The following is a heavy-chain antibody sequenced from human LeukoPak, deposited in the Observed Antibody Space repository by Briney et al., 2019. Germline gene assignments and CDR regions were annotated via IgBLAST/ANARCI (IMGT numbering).Heavy chain of an antibody. J-gene: IGHJ4*02. Sequence: GGSLRLSCAASGFTFSSYAMHWVRQAPGKGLEWVAVISYDGSNKYYADSVNGRFTISRDNSKKTLYLQMNSLRTEDTAVYYCASGQSSRYYFDYWGQGTLVTVSS. CDR3: ASGQSSRYYFDY. CDR1: GFTFSSYA. CDR2: ISYDGSNK. V-gene: IGHV3-30*04.